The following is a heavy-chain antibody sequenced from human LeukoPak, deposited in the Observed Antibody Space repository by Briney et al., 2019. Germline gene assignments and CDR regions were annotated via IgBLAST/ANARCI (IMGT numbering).Heavy chain of an antibody. D-gene: IGHD5-18*01. Sequence: GAPVKVSCKASGYTFTGYYMHWVRQAPGQGLEWMGWINPNSGGTNYAQKFQGRVTMTRDTSISTAYMELSRLRSDDTAVYYCARDRGYSYGYAAFDYWGQGTLVTVSS. CDR1: GYTFTGYY. CDR3: ARDRGYSYGYAAFDY. CDR2: INPNSGGT. J-gene: IGHJ4*02. V-gene: IGHV1-2*02.